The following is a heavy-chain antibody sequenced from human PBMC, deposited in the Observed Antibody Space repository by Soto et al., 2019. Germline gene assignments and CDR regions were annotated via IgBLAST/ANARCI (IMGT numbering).Heavy chain of an antibody. CDR1: GGSFSGYY. D-gene: IGHD2-21*02. V-gene: IGHV4-34*01. Sequence: SETLSLTCAVYGGSFSGYYWSWIRQPPGKGLEWIGEINYSGSTNYNPSLKSRVTISVDASKNQFSLNLNSVTAADTAVYYCASGLSGDKVGQWGQGTPVTVSS. J-gene: IGHJ4*02. CDR3: ASGLSGDKVGQ. CDR2: INYSGST.